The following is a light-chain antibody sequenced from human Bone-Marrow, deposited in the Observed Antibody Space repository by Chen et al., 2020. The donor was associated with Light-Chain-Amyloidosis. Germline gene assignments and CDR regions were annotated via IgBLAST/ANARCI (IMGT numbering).Light chain of an antibody. CDR1: NIGSTR. V-gene: IGLV3-21*02. J-gene: IGLJ3*02. Sequence: SYVLTHPSSVSVAPGQTATMACGGDNIGSTRVHWYQQTPGQAPLLVVYDDSDRPSGIPERLSGSNSGNTATLTIIRVEAGDEADYYCQVLDRSSDRPVFGGGTKLTVL. CDR3: QVLDRSSDRPV. CDR2: DDS.